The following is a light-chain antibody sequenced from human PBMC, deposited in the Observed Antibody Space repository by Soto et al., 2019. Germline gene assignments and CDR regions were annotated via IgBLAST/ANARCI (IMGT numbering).Light chain of an antibody. J-gene: IGKJ1*01. CDR1: QSVSSN. Sequence: EIGLTQSPGTLSLSPEERATLSCRASQSVSSNLAWYQQKPGQAPRLLIYGASTRATGIPARFSGSGSGTEFTLTISSLQSEDFAVYYCQQYNNWPPWTFGQGTKVDIK. CDR2: GAS. CDR3: QQYNNWPPWT. V-gene: IGKV3-15*01.